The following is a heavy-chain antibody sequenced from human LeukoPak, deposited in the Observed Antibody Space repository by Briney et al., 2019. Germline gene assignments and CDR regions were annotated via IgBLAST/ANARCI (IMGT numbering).Heavy chain of an antibody. CDR2: ISGSGGST. J-gene: IGHJ4*02. CDR1: GFTFSSYA. V-gene: IGHV3-23*01. D-gene: IGHD3-22*01. CDR3: AKDPQGSSGYHDY. Sequence: PGGSLRLSCAASGFTFSSYAMSWVRQAPGKGLEWVSAISGSGGSTYYADSVKGRFTISRDNDKNTLYLQMNSLRAEDTAVYYCAKDPQGSSGYHDYWGQGTLVTVSS.